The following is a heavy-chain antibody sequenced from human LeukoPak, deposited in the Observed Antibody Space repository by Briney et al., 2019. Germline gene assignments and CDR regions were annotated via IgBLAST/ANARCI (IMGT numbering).Heavy chain of an antibody. CDR2: IIPVFGTA. CDR3: AKSPPRQWLSDYYYLDV. D-gene: IGHD6-19*01. CDR1: GGTFSSYA. Sequence: SVKVSCKASGGTFSSYAFKWVRQAPGQGLEWMGGIIPVFGTANYAQKFQGRVTITTDESTNTAYMELSSLKSEDTAVYYCAKSPPRQWLSDYYYLDVWGKGTTVIVSS. V-gene: IGHV1-69*05. J-gene: IGHJ6*03.